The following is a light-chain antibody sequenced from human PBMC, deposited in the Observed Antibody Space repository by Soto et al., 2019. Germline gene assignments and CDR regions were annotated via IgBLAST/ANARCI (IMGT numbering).Light chain of an antibody. J-gene: IGLJ2*01. Sequence: QSVLTQPPSASGTPGQRVTISCSGSSSNIGSNTVNWYQQLPGTAPKLLIYSNNQRPSGVPDRFSGSKSGTSASLAISGLQSEDEADYYCAAWDDNLHVVFGGGTKVTVL. CDR3: AAWDDNLHVV. V-gene: IGLV1-44*01. CDR2: SNN. CDR1: SSNIGSNT.